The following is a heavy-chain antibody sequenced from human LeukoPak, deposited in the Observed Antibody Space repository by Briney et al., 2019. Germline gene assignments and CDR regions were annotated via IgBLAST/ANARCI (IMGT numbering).Heavy chain of an antibody. CDR1: GFTFSSYA. CDR3: ARDRYSGYAAYDAFDI. D-gene: IGHD5-12*01. Sequence: GGSLRLSCAVSGFTFSSYAMHWVRQAPGKGLEWVAVISYDGSNKYYADSVKGRFTISRDNSKNTLYLQMNSLRAEDTAVYYCARDRYSGYAAYDAFDIWGQGTMVTVSS. J-gene: IGHJ3*02. V-gene: IGHV3-30-3*01. CDR2: ISYDGSNK.